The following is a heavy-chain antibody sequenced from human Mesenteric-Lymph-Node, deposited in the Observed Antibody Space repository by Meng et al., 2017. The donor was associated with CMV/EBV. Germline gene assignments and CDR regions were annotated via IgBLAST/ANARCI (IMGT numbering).Heavy chain of an antibody. CDR3: VRGGTDYSGWGKSFNALHWFDA. D-gene: IGHD3/OR15-3a*01. V-gene: IGHV1-18*04. J-gene: IGHJ5*02. CDR2: ISAYNGDT. CDR1: G. Sequence: GISWLRQAPGQGLEWMGWISAYNGDTSYAQKVQGRVTMTTDTSTSTDYMELRNLRSEDSAVYYCVRGGTDYSGWGKSFNALHWFDAWGRGTLVTVSS.